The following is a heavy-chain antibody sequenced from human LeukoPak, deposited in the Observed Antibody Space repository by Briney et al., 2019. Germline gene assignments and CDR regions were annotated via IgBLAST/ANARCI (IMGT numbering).Heavy chain of an antibody. D-gene: IGHD3-9*01. CDR1: GFTFSSYA. Sequence: GRSLRLSCAASGFTFSSYAMHWVRQAPGKGLEWVAVISYDGSNKYYADSVKGRFTISRDNSKNTLYLQMSSLRAEDTAVYYCARGGDILTGYYRDLTLGDVWGQGTTVTVSS. CDR2: ISYDGSNK. J-gene: IGHJ6*02. CDR3: ARGGDILTGYYRDLTLGDV. V-gene: IGHV3-30-3*01.